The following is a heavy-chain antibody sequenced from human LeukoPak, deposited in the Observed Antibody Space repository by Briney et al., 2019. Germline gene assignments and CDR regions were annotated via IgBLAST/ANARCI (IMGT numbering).Heavy chain of an antibody. J-gene: IGHJ2*01. Sequence: GGSLRLSCAASGFTFSTYAIHWARQAPGRGLERVAYISYDGITKYYADSVKGRFTISRDNSENTLYIQMNSLRVEDTAVYYCARDAGAVAGTTYWYFDLWGRGTLVLVSS. V-gene: IGHV3-30*14. D-gene: IGHD6-19*01. CDR1: GFTFSTYA. CDR3: ARDAGAVAGTTYWYFDL. CDR2: ISYDGITK.